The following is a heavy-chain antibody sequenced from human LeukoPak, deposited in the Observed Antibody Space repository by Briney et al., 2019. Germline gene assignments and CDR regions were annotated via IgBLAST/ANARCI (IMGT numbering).Heavy chain of an antibody. CDR1: GGSFSGYY. CDR2: INHSGST. J-gene: IGHJ3*02. Sequence: SETLSLTCAVYGGSFSGYYWSWIRQPPGKGLEWIGEINHSGSTNYNPSLKSRVTLSVDTSKNQFSLKLSSVTAADTAVYYCARGKSIAVAGDFEIWGQGTMVTVSS. CDR3: ARGKSIAVAGDFEI. V-gene: IGHV4-34*01. D-gene: IGHD6-19*01.